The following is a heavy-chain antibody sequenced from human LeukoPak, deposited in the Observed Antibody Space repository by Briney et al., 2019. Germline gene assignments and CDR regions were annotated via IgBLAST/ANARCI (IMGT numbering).Heavy chain of an antibody. V-gene: IGHV3-15*01. CDR1: GFTFSEAW. J-gene: IGHJ4*02. D-gene: IGHD6-13*01. CDR3: ATDRRGAGIVAHGTWTFDY. Sequence: GGPLRLPCAASGFTFSEAWMSWVRQGPGKGLEWVGRIKLETDDGTTDYAAPVKGRFTISRDDSKNTLFLQMNSLKTEDTAVYYCATDRRGAGIVAHGTWTFDYWGQGTLVTVSS. CDR2: IKLETDDGTT.